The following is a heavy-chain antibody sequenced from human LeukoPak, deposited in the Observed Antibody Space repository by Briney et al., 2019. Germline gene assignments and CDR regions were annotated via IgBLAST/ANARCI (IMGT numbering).Heavy chain of an antibody. V-gene: IGHV6-1*01. D-gene: IGHD7-27*01. Sequence: SQTLSLTCAISGDSVSSKSVSWNWIRQSPSRGLEYLGRTRYRSTWNTFYSLSVQGRITINADTSRNQVSLRLNSVTPEDTALYYCVGDFNWAFDYWGQGTLVTVSS. CDR2: TRYRSTWNT. J-gene: IGHJ4*02. CDR1: GDSVSSKSVS. CDR3: VGDFNWAFDY.